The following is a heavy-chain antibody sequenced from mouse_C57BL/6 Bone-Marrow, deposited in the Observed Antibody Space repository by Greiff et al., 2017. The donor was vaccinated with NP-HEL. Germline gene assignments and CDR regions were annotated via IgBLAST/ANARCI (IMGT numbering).Heavy chain of an antibody. CDR1: GFSLTSYG. Sequence: VKLMESGPGLVQPSQRLSITCTVSGFSLTSYGVHWVRQPPGKGLEWLGVIWSGGSTDYNAAFISRLSISKDNSKSQVFFKMNSLQADDTAIYYCAKNGGGYDDEGLLDYWGQGTTLTVSS. CDR3: AKNGGGYDDEGLLDY. J-gene: IGHJ2*01. CDR2: IWSGGST. D-gene: IGHD2-2*01. V-gene: IGHV2-4*01.